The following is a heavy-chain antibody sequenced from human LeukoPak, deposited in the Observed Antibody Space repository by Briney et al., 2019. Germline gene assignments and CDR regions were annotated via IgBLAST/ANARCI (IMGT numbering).Heavy chain of an antibody. CDR3: AGQSPQDTAMDSDYYYYYMDV. V-gene: IGHV1-69*06. CDR2: IIPIFGTA. CDR1: GGTFNSYA. D-gene: IGHD5-18*01. J-gene: IGHJ6*03. Sequence: ASVKVSCKASGGTFNSYAISWVRQAPGQGLEWMGGIIPIFGTANYAQKFQGRVTITADKSTSTAYMELSSLRSEDTAVYYCAGQSPQDTAMDSDYYYYYMDVWGKGTTVTVSS.